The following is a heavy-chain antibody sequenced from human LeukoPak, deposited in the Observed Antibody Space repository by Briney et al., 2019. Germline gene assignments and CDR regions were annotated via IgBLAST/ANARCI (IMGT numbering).Heavy chain of an antibody. CDR1: GGSFSGCY. CDR3: ARGSRSSTSCYLNY. J-gene: IGHJ4*02. V-gene: IGHV4-34*01. Sequence: SETLSLTCAVYGGSFSGCYWSWIRQPPGKGLEWIGEINHSGSTNYNPSLKSRVTISVDTSKNQLSLKLSSVTAADTAVYYCARGSRSSTSCYLNYWGQGTLVTVSS. CDR2: INHSGST. D-gene: IGHD2-2*01.